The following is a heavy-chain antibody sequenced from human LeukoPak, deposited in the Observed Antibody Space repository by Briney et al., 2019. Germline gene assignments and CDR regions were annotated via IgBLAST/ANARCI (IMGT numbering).Heavy chain of an antibody. V-gene: IGHV3-13*01. Sequence: GGSLRLSCAASGFTFSSYDMHWVRQATGKGLEWVSAIGTAGDTYYPGSVKGRFTISRENAKNSLYLQMNCLRAGDTAVYYCARALNVGGAHDAFDIWGQGTMVTVSS. CDR2: IGTAGDT. CDR1: GFTFSSYD. J-gene: IGHJ3*02. D-gene: IGHD2-21*01. CDR3: ARALNVGGAHDAFDI.